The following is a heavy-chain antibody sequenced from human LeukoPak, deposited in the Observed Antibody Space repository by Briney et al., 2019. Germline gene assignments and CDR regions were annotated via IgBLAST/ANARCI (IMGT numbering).Heavy chain of an antibody. CDR2: ISWNSGSI. Sequence: PGGSLRLSCAASGFTFDDYAMHWVRQVPGKGLEWVSGISWNSGSIGCADSVKGRFTISRDNAKNSLYLQMNSLRAEDTALYYCAKDIGHSDYWGQGTLVTVSS. J-gene: IGHJ4*02. V-gene: IGHV3-9*01. CDR3: AKDIGHSDY. CDR1: GFTFDDYA.